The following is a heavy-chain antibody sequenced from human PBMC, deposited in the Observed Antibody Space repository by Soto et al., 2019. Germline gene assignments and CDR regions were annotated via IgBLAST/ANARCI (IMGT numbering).Heavy chain of an antibody. V-gene: IGHV4-4*02. Sequence: HVQLQESGPGLVKPSGTLSLTCAVSGGSITTTNWWSWVRQPPGKGLEWIGEIYQTGSTNYNAPLKSRVTISLDKSKNHFSLKLSSVSAADTAVYYCAAVRYSSAWYFDSWGQGTLVTVSS. CDR3: AAVRYSSAWYFDS. CDR2: IYQTGST. J-gene: IGHJ4*02. D-gene: IGHD6-19*01. CDR1: GGSITTTNW.